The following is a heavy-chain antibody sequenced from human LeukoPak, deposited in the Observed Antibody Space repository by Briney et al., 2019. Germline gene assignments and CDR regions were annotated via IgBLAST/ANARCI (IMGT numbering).Heavy chain of an antibody. CDR2: IYTSGST. D-gene: IGHD2-2*01. CDR1: GGSISSGSYY. Sequence: PSETLSLTCTVSGGSISSGSYYWSWIRQPAGKGLEWIGRIYTSGSTNYNPSLKSRVTMSVDTSKNQFSLKLSSVTAADTAVYYCASTTLPAATQGFDYWGQGTLVTVSS. V-gene: IGHV4-61*02. CDR3: ASTTLPAATQGFDY. J-gene: IGHJ4*02.